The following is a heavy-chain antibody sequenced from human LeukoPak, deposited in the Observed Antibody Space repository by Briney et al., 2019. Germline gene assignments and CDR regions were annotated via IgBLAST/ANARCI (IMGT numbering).Heavy chain of an antibody. CDR3: ARGGTNYYYMDV. Sequence: PGGSLRLSCAASGFTFNSYATGWVRQAPGKGLEWVSAISGSGDRTFYADSVKGRLTISRDNSKNTLYLQLNTVRAEDTALYYCARGGTNYYYMDVWGNGTTVTVSS. CDR2: ISGSGDRT. CDR1: GFTFNSYA. D-gene: IGHD3-10*01. J-gene: IGHJ6*03. V-gene: IGHV3-23*01.